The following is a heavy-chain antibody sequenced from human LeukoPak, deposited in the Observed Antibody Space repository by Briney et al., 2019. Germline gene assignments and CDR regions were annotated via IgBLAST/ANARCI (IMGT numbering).Heavy chain of an antibody. CDR3: ARVYGSGSPFDY. CDR2: INSDGSST. V-gene: IGHV3-74*01. Sequence: GGSLRLSCAASGFTFSSYWMHWVRQAPGKGLVWVSRINSDGSSTSYADPVKGRFTISRDNAKNTLYLQMNSLRAEDTAVYYCARVYGSGSPFDYWGQGTLVTVSS. CDR1: GFTFSSYW. J-gene: IGHJ4*02. D-gene: IGHD3-10*01.